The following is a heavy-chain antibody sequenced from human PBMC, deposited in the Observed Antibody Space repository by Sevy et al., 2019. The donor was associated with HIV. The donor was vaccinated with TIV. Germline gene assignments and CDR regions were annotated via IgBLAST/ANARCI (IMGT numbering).Heavy chain of an antibody. Sequence: ASVKVSCKVSGYTLTQLSIHWVRQAPGKGPEWMGRFDPEDGETIYAQKFQGRITMTEDTSTDLAYVELSSQRSEDTAVYYCAAAREYYEDNSGYLDYWGQGTRVTVSS. CDR1: GYTLTQLS. D-gene: IGHD3-22*01. CDR3: AAAREYYEDNSGYLDY. J-gene: IGHJ4*02. V-gene: IGHV1-24*01. CDR2: FDPEDGET.